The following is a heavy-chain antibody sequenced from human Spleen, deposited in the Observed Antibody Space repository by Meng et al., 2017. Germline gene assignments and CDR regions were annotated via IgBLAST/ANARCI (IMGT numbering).Heavy chain of an antibody. V-gene: IGHV1-69*13. J-gene: IGHJ3*02. D-gene: IGHD3-22*01. CDR1: AYTFTGHY. CDR3: ARDYYDSSGYSKAEGAFDI. CDR2: ISPIFGTA. Sequence: SVKVSCKACAYTFTGHYMHWVRQAPGQGLEWMGGISPIFGTANYAQKFQGRVTMTADESTSTAYMELSSLRSEDTAVYYCARDYYDSSGYSKAEGAFDIWGQGTMVTVSS.